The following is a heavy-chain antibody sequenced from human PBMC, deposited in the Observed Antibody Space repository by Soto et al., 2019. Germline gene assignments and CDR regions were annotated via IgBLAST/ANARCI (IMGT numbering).Heavy chain of an antibody. V-gene: IGHV4-31*03. CDR1: GGSVSSVGYY. Sequence: QVQLKESGPGLVKPSQTLSLTCTVSGGSVSSVGYYWSWIRQRSGKGLEWIGYIYHTGSTQYIPSLNSGVTISLDTSGSLFSLQLRSVTGAEPAIYLCARGGSNYGGRVDSWGQGNLVSVSS. CDR3: ARGGSNYGGRVDS. J-gene: IGHJ4*02. CDR2: IYHTGST. D-gene: IGHD5-18*01.